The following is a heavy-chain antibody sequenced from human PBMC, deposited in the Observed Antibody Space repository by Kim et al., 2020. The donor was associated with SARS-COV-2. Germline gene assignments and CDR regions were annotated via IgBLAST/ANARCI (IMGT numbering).Heavy chain of an antibody. V-gene: IGHV4-39*01. Sequence: TPSLRSRVTIAVDTSKNQFSLKLSSVTAADTAVYYCARIPNRIAAAGTVYWGQGTLVTVSS. J-gene: IGHJ4*02. CDR3: ARIPNRIAAAGTVY. D-gene: IGHD6-13*01.